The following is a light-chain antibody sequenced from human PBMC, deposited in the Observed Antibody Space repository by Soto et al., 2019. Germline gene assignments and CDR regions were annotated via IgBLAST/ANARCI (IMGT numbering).Light chain of an antibody. CDR2: AAS. Sequence: DIQMTQSPSSLSASLGDRVTITCRASQSISNFLNWVQHKPGNAPKVLISAASTLQSGVPPRFSGSESGTDFTITISSLQPEDSASYYCQQYYNSVLTFGGGTKVDI. CDR3: QQYYNSVLT. V-gene: IGKV1-39*01. J-gene: IGKJ4*01. CDR1: QSISNF.